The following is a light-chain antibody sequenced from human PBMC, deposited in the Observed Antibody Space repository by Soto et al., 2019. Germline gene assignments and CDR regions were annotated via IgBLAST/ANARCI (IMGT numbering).Light chain of an antibody. CDR2: WAS. CDR3: QQYYSTPRT. J-gene: IGKJ2*01. Sequence: DIRMTQSPSSRAVSLCERATIECKSSHILVHTSNNESYLAWCLQKAGQPPALLLYWASARDSGVTDRFSGSGSGTDFTLTISSLQAEDVAVYYCQQYYSTPRTFGQGTKVHIK. V-gene: IGKV4-1*01. CDR1: HILVHTSNNESY.